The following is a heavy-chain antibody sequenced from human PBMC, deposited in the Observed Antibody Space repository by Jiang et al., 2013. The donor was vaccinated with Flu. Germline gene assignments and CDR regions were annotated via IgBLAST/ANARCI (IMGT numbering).Heavy chain of an antibody. CDR1: GYTFTSYG. CDR3: ARDGHLTWYSSGWYRVDAFDI. V-gene: IGHV1-18*04. Sequence: SGAEVKKPGASVKVSCKTSGYTFTSYGINYVRQAPGQGLEWMGWISAYNGNTNYAQKLQGRITMTTDTSTSTAYMELRSLRSDDTAVYYCARDGHLTWYSSGWYRVDAFDIWGQGTMVTVSS. CDR2: ISAYNGNT. D-gene: IGHD6-19*01. J-gene: IGHJ3*02.